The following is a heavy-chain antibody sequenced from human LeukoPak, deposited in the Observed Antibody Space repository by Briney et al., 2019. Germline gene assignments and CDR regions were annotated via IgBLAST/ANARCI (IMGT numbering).Heavy chain of an antibody. J-gene: IGHJ4*02. CDR3: ARGKGDFWSAPPADY. Sequence: SETLSLTCTVSGGSISSGGYYWNWIRQPPGKGLEWIGYIYYSGSTNYNPSLKSRVTISVDTSKNQFSLKLSSVTAADTAVYYCARGKGDFWSAPPADYWGQGTLVTVSS. V-gene: IGHV4-61*08. D-gene: IGHD3-3*01. CDR2: IYYSGST. CDR1: GGSISSGGYY.